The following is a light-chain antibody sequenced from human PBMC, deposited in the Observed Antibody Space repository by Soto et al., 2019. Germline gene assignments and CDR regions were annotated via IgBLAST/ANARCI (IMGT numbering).Light chain of an antibody. J-gene: IGKJ1*01. CDR3: QRFGTSPPWT. Sequence: SVLTQSPVTLSFSPWERATLSCSSIQSVSSNSLAWYQQKPGQAPRLLIYGTSIRATGIPDRFSGSGSGTDFTLTITRLEPEDFAVYYCQRFGTSPPWTFGQGTKVDIK. V-gene: IGKV3-20*01. CDR1: QSVSSNS. CDR2: GTS.